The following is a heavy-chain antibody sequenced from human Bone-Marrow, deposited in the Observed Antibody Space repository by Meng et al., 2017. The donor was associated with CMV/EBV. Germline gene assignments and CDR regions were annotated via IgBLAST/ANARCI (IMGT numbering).Heavy chain of an antibody. CDR2: INHSGST. V-gene: IGHV4-34*01. D-gene: IGHD3-3*01. Sequence: SETLSLTCTVSGGSISSYYWNWIRQPPGKGLEWIGEINHSGSTNYNPSLKSRVTISVDTSKNQFSLKLSSVTAADTAVYYCARSMYYDFWSGYRGYFDLWGRGTLVTVSS. J-gene: IGHJ2*01. CDR1: GGSISSYY. CDR3: ARSMYYDFWSGYRGYFDL.